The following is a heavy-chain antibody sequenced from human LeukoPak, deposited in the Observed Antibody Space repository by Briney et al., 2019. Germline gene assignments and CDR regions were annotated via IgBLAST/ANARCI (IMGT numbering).Heavy chain of an antibody. CDR2: ISYDGSNK. Sequence: GGSLRLSCAASGFTFSSYAMHWVRQAPGKGLEWVAVISYDGSNKYYADSVKGRFPISRDNSKNTLYLQMNSLRAEDTAVYYCARDAWGQLYYYYYTDVWGKGTTVTVPS. J-gene: IGHJ6*03. V-gene: IGHV3-30*04. D-gene: IGHD5-18*01. CDR1: GFTFSSYA. CDR3: ARDAWGQLYYYYYTDV.